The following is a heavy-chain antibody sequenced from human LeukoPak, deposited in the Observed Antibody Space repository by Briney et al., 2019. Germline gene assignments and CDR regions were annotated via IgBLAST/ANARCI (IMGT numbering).Heavy chain of an antibody. CDR1: GGSISSYY. J-gene: IGHJ4*02. V-gene: IGHV4-59*01. D-gene: IGHD1-26*01. CDR3: ARGKRRELPFDY. CDR2: IYYSGST. Sequence: PSETLSLTCTVSGGSISSYYWSWIRQPPGKGLEWIGYIYYSGSTNYNPSLKSRVTISVDTSKNQFSLKLSSVTAADTAVYYCARGKRRELPFDYGGKGTLVTVSS.